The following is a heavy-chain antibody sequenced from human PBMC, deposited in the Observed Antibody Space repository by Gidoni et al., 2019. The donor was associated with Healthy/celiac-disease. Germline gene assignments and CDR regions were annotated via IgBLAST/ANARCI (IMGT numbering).Heavy chain of an antibody. V-gene: IGHV3-48*04. CDR3: ARMGRTDLDI. D-gene: IGHD3-10*01. CDR2: ISSSSSTI. Sequence: EVQLVESGGGFVQPGGSLRLSCPASGFTFSSYSMNWGRQAPGKGREWVSYISSSSSTIYYADSVKGRFTISRDNAKNSLYLQMNSLRAEDTAVYYCARMGRTDLDIWGQGTMVTVSS. J-gene: IGHJ3*02. CDR1: GFTFSSYS.